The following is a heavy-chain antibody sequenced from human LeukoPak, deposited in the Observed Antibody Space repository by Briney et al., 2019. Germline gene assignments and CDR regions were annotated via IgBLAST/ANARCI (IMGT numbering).Heavy chain of an antibody. V-gene: IGHV3-21*01. CDR1: GFTFNIFS. D-gene: IGHD6-13*01. Sequence: GGSLRLSCAASGFTFNIFSMNWVRQAPGEGLEWVSSISSSSSYIYYADSVKGRFTISRDNAKNSLYLQMNSLRAEDTAVYYCARVKKAEDDYWGQGTLVTVSS. CDR3: ARVKKAEDDY. J-gene: IGHJ4*02. CDR2: ISSSSSYI.